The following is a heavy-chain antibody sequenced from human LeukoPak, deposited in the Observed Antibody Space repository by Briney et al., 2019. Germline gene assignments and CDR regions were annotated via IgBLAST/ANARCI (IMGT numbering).Heavy chain of an antibody. Sequence: PSETLSLTCAVYGWSFNDYYWNWIRQPPGKGLEWIGEINARGDTNYNPSLKSRVTISVDMSKKQFSLRLTSMIAADTALYYCARGQVPAARGYNWFDPWGQGTLVTVSS. CDR1: GWSFNDYY. V-gene: IGHV4-34*01. J-gene: IGHJ5*02. D-gene: IGHD2-2*01. CDR2: INARGDT. CDR3: ARGQVPAARGYNWFDP.